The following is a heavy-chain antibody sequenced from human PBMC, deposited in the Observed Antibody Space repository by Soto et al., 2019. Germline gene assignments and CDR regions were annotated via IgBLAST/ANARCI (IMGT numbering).Heavy chain of an antibody. CDR3: ARGVPDGAKDTRYGMDV. J-gene: IGHJ6*02. CDR2: ISSSSSYI. V-gene: IGHV3-21*01. D-gene: IGHD1-26*01. CDR1: GFTFSSYS. Sequence: EVQLVESGGGLVKPGGSLRLSCAASGFTFSSYSMNWVRQAPGKGLEWVSSISSSSSYIYYADSVKGRFTISRDNAKNSLYLQMNSLRAEDTAVYYCARGVPDGAKDTRYGMDVWGQGTTVTVSS.